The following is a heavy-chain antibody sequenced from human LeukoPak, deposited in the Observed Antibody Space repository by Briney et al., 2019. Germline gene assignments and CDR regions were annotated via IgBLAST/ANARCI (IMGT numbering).Heavy chain of an antibody. CDR1: GGSFSGYH. J-gene: IGHJ4*02. D-gene: IGHD4-23*01. Sequence: SETLSLTCAVHGGSFSGYHWNWIRQSPEKGLEWIGEINDRGRTNYNRSLKSRVTLSVDTSKKQFSLRLSAVTAADTAIYYCARDPTTVVTLPYYFDFWGQGTLVTVSS. CDR2: INDRGRT. V-gene: IGHV4-34*01. CDR3: ARDPTTVVTLPYYFDF.